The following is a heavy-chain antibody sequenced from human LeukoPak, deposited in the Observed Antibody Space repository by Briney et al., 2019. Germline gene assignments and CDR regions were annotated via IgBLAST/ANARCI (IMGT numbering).Heavy chain of an antibody. V-gene: IGHV3-30*02. CDR2: IRYDGNDK. D-gene: IGHD4-17*01. J-gene: IGHJ4*02. CDR1: GFTFSYYG. Sequence: GGSLRLSCAASGFTFSYYGMHWVRQAPGKGLEWVAFIRYDGNDKYYAESVKGRFTISRDTSRNTVYLQMNRLRREDTAVYYCARGDGDRDYWGQGTLVTVSS. CDR3: ARGDGDRDY.